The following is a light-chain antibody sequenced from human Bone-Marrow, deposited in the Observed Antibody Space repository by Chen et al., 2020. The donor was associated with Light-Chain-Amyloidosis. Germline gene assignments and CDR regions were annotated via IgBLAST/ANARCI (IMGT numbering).Light chain of an antibody. Sequence: EIVLTQSPGTLSLSPGEGANLSCRASQTISSNYLTWYQQKFGQAPRLRIYGSSSRATGIPDRFTGSGSGTDFTLTIIRLEPEEFAMYYCQQYGTAPLTFGGGTKVEIK. CDR3: QQYGTAPLT. V-gene: IGKV3-20*01. CDR1: QTISSNY. J-gene: IGKJ4*01. CDR2: GSS.